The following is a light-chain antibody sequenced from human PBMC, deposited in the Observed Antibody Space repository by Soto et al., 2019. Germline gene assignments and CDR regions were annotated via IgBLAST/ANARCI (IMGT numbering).Light chain of an antibody. Sequence: DIQMSQSPSSLSASVGDRVTITCRASQTISSYLNWFQQKPGKAPKLLIYAASSLQSGVPSRFSGSGSGTDFTLTISSLQPEDFATYYCQQSHSAPPTFGGGTKV. CDR3: QQSHSAPPT. CDR2: AAS. V-gene: IGKV1-39*01. CDR1: QTISSY. J-gene: IGKJ4*01.